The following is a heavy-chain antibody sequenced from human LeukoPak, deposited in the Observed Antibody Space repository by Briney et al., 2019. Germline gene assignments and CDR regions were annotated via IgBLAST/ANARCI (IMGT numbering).Heavy chain of an antibody. V-gene: IGHV4-30-4*01. CDR1: GGSISSGDYY. Sequence: SQTLSLTCTVSGGSISSGDYYWSWLRQPPGKGLEWIVYIYYSGSTSYTPSLKSRVTISVDTSKNQFSLKLSSVTAADTAVYYCARGGLVQVTMSDAFDIWGQGTMVTVSS. CDR2: IYYSGST. CDR3: ARGGLVQVTMSDAFDI. J-gene: IGHJ3*02. D-gene: IGHD3-10*02.